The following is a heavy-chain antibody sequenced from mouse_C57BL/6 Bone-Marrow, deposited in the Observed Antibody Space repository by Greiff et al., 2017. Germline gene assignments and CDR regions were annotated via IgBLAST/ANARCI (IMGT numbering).Heavy chain of an antibody. CDR3: ARAYYSNFYWYFDV. Sequence: VQLQQPGAELVKPGASVKLSCKASGYTFTSYWMHWVKQRPGQGLEWIGMIHPNSGSTNYNEKFKSKATLTVDKSSSTAYMQLSSLTSEDSAVYYCARAYYSNFYWYFDVGGTGTTVTGSS. V-gene: IGHV1-64*01. CDR1: GYTFTSYW. CDR2: IHPNSGST. J-gene: IGHJ1*03. D-gene: IGHD2-5*01.